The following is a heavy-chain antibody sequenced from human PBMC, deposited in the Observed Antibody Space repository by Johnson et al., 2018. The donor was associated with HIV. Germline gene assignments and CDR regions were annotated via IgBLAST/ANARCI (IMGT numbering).Heavy chain of an antibody. CDR3: ARDNLATPFGAFDF. CDR1: GFTFSSYA. J-gene: IGHJ3*01. V-gene: IGHV3-30*04. Sequence: QVQLVESGGGVVQPGRSLRLSCAASGFTFSSYAMDWVRQAPGKGLEWVAVISYDGSNKYYSDFVVGRFTISRDSSKNTLYLHMNSLSAEDRAVYYCARDNLATPFGAFDFWGQGTMVIVSS. CDR2: ISYDGSNK. D-gene: IGHD3-3*01.